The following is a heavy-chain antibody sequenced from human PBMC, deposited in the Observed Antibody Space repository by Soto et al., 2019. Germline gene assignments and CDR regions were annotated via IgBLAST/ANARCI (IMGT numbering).Heavy chain of an antibody. CDR1: GGSIVTYY. D-gene: IGHD3-10*01. Sequence: PSETLSLTCTVSGGSIVTYYWSWIRQPPGKGLEWIGYIYYSGSTNYNPSLKSRVTISLDTSKNQFSLRLSSVTAADTAVYYCARGLSYIRLDPWGQGTLVTVSS. J-gene: IGHJ5*02. CDR3: ARGLSYIRLDP. V-gene: IGHV4-59*01. CDR2: IYYSGST.